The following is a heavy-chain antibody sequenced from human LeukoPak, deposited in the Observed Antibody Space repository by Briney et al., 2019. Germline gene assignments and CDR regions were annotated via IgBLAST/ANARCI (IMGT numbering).Heavy chain of an antibody. V-gene: IGHV3-74*01. CDR1: GVTFSSYW. CDR2: INSDGGST. J-gene: IGHJ4*02. CDR3: ARRIQGMAPYYFDY. Sequence: GGSLRLSCTASGVTFSSYWMHWVRQTPGKGLVWVSRINSDGGSTSYADSVKGRFTISRDNAKNTLYLQMKSLRAEDTAVYYCARRIQGMAPYYFDYWGQGTLVTVSS. D-gene: IGHD5-24*01.